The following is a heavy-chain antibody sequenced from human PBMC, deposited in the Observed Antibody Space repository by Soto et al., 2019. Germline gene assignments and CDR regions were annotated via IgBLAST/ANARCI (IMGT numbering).Heavy chain of an antibody. V-gene: IGHV3-48*03. J-gene: IGHJ6*02. Sequence: GGWRRCSGAACGFTFSSFEMNWFRQAPGKGLEWVSYISSSGDPIYYADSVKGRFTISRDNAKNSLYLHMNSLRAEDTAVYYCANYCSSTSCHYQDVWGQGTTVTVSS. CDR1: GFTFSSFE. CDR3: ANYCSSTSCHYQDV. D-gene: IGHD2-2*01. CDR2: ISSSGDPI.